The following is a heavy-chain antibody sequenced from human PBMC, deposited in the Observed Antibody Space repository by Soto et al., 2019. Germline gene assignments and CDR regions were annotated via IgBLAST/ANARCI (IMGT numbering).Heavy chain of an antibody. V-gene: IGHV3-53*01. D-gene: IGHD3-10*01. CDR1: GFTVSSNY. CDR3: ARGQLWFRED. CDR2: IFGGGGT. Sequence: EVQLVESGGGLIQPGGSLRLSCAASGFTVSSNYMNWVRQTPGQGLEWVSIIFGGGGTNYADSVKGRFTISRDNSKNTLYLQMNSLRAEDTAVYYCARGQLWFREDWGQGTLVTVSS. J-gene: IGHJ4*02.